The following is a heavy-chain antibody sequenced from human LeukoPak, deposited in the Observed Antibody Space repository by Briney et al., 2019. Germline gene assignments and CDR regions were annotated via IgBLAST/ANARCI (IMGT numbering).Heavy chain of an antibody. J-gene: IGHJ4*02. Sequence: GGSLRLSCAASGFTFSTYSMNWVRQAPGKGLEWVSYISSSSFTIYYADSVKGRFTISRDNAKNSLFLQMNSLRAEDTAVYYCARETDSTLFDYWGQGTLVTVSS. V-gene: IGHV3-48*01. CDR3: ARETDSTLFDY. CDR2: ISSSSFTI. CDR1: GFTFSTYS. D-gene: IGHD2-2*01.